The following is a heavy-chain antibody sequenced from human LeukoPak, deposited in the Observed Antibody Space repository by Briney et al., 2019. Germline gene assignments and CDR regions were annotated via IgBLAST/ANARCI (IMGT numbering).Heavy chain of an antibody. CDR1: GGTFSSYA. CDR2: IIPIFGTA. V-gene: IGHV1-69*01. CDR3: ARSRSIAPGGAYAYYYYYGMDV. Sequence: GSSVTVSCTASGGTFSSYAISWVRQAPGQGLEWMGGIIPIFGTANYAQKFQGRVTITADESTSTAYMGLSSLRSEDTAVYYCARSRSIAPGGAYAYYYYYGMDVWGQGTTVTVSS. J-gene: IGHJ6*02. D-gene: IGHD4-17*01.